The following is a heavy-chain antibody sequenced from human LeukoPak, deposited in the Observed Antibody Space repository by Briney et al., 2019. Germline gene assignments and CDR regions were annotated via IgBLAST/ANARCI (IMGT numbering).Heavy chain of an antibody. Sequence: GGSLRLSCAASGLTFDDYGMSWVRQAPGKGLECDSGINWNGGSTGYADSVKGRFTISRDNAKNSLYLQMNSLRAEDTALYYCARGTLNAAATDFDYWGQGTLVTVSS. CDR1: GLTFDDYG. CDR3: ARGTLNAAATDFDY. CDR2: INWNGGST. V-gene: IGHV3-20*04. J-gene: IGHJ4*02. D-gene: IGHD6-13*01.